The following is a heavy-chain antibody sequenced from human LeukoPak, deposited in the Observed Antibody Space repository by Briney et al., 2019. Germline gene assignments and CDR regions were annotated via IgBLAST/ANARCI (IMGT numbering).Heavy chain of an antibody. Sequence: ASVKVSCKASGYTFTSYGISWVRQAPGQGLEGMGWISAYNGNTNYAQKLQGRVTMTTDTSTSTAYMELRSLRSDDTAVYYCARERTMVRGMSWFDPWGQGTLVTVSP. D-gene: IGHD3-10*01. CDR1: GYTFTSYG. CDR2: ISAYNGNT. J-gene: IGHJ5*02. CDR3: ARERTMVRGMSWFDP. V-gene: IGHV1-18*01.